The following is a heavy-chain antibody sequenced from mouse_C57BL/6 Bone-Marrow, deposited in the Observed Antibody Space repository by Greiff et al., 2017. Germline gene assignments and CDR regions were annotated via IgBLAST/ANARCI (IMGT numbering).Heavy chain of an antibody. J-gene: IGHJ4*01. CDR2: ISYDGSN. CDR3: ARVPIYYYGSSYAGYAMDY. CDR1: GYSITSGYY. D-gene: IGHD1-1*01. Sequence: EVKLQESGPGLVKPSQSLSLTCSVTGYSITSGYYWNWIRQFPGNKLEWMGYISYDGSNNYNPSLKNRISITRVTSKNQFFLKLNSVTTEDTATYYCARVPIYYYGSSYAGYAMDYWGQGTSVTVSS. V-gene: IGHV3-6*01.